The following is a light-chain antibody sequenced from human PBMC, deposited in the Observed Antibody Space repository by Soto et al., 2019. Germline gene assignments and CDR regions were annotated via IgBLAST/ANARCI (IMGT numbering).Light chain of an antibody. CDR1: SSDVGGYNY. J-gene: IGLJ2*01. V-gene: IGLV2-11*01. CDR2: DVN. CDR3: CSFAVGSTLV. Sequence: QSALTQPRSVSGSPGQSVTISCTGTSSDVGGYNYVSWYQQHPGKAPKLMIYDVNKWPSGVPHRFSGSKSGNTASLTISGLQAEDEADYHCCSFAVGSTLVFGGGTKLTVL.